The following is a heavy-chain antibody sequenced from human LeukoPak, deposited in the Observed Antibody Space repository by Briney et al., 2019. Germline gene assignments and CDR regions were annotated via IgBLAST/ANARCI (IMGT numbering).Heavy chain of an antibody. CDR1: GGSISSSIYY. J-gene: IGHJ5*02. V-gene: IGHV4-39*07. D-gene: IGHD3-22*01. CDR2: VFYNGAT. Sequence: SETLSLTCIVSGGSISSSIYYWAWVRQPPGKGLEWIGTVFYNGATQYSPSLRSRVTISVDTSKNQFSLKLSSVTAADTAVYYCARTRNYYDSSGYRGSNWFDPWGQGTLVTVSS. CDR3: ARTRNYYDSSGYRGSNWFDP.